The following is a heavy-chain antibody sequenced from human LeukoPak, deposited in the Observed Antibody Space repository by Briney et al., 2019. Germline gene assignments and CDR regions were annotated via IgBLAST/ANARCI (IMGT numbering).Heavy chain of an antibody. CDR2: ISSSSSTI. Sequence: GGSLRLSCAASGFTFSSYSMNWVRQAPGKGLEWVSYISSSSSTIYYADSVKGRFTIPRDNAKNSLYLQMNSLRAEDTAVYYCARVSITMIVVGDYWGQGTLVTVSS. J-gene: IGHJ4*02. CDR3: ARVSITMIVVGDY. V-gene: IGHV3-48*01. CDR1: GFTFSSYS. D-gene: IGHD3-22*01.